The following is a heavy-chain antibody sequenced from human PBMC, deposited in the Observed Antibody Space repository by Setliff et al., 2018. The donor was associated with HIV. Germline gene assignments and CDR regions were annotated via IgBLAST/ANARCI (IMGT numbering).Heavy chain of an antibody. CDR2: ISAYNGNT. V-gene: IGHV1-18*01. J-gene: IGHJ3*02. D-gene: IGHD3-9*01. CDR3: ARDPYDSLTIYYGAFDI. CDR1: GYTFTSYG. Sequence: ASVKVSCKASGYTFTSYGISWVRQAPGQGLEWMGWISAYNGNTNYAQKLQGRVTMTTDTSTSTAYMELRSLRSDDTAVYYCARDPYDSLTIYYGAFDIWGQGTMVTVSS.